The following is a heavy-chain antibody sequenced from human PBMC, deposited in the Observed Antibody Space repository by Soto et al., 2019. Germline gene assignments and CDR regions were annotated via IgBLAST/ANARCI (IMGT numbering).Heavy chain of an antibody. V-gene: IGHV1-2*02. CDR3: ARARIPDAFDI. CDR1: RDTFTGYY. J-gene: IGHJ3*02. Sequence: QVHLVQSGAEVKKPGASVKVSCKASRDTFTGYYMHWVRQAPGQGLEWMGWINPNSGGPNYAQKFQGRVTMTRDTSISTVYMELSRLRSDDTAVYYSARARIPDAFDIWGQGTMVTVSS. CDR2: INPNSGGP.